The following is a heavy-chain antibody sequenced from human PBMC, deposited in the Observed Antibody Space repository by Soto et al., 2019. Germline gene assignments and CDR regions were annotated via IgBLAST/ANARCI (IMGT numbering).Heavy chain of an antibody. Sequence: ASVKVSCKASGYAITAYYIHWVRQAPGQGLEWMGWVDPRTGGAIYAQKFQDRVTMTRDTSISTVYMDLSGLRSDDTALYYCARDDYGIYPYWGQGTLVTVSS. CDR2: VDPRTGGA. CDR3: ARDDYGIYPY. V-gene: IGHV1-2*02. J-gene: IGHJ4*02. CDR1: GYAITAYY. D-gene: IGHD1-26*01.